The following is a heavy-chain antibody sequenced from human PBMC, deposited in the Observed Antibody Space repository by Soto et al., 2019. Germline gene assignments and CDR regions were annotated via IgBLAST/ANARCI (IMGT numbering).Heavy chain of an antibody. CDR2: ISGSGGST. J-gene: IGHJ5*02. V-gene: IGHV3-23*01. Sequence: EVQLLESGGGLVQPGGSLRLSCAASGFTFSSYAMSWVRQAPGKGLEWVSAISGSGGSTYYADSVKGRFTISRDNSKNTLYLQMNSLRAEDTAVYYCAKGEETIVVVPYRFDPWGQGTLVTVSS. D-gene: IGHD2-2*01. CDR1: GFTFSSYA. CDR3: AKGEETIVVVPYRFDP.